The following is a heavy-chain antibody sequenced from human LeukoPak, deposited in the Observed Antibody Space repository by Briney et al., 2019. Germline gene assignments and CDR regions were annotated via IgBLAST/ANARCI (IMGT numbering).Heavy chain of an antibody. CDR1: GFTFSSKS. V-gene: IGHV3-30-3*01. J-gene: IGHJ4*02. D-gene: IGHD6-19*01. Sequence: PGGSLRLSCVASGFTFSSKSLHWVRQPPGRGLGWVSFISSDGSRKYYGDSVEGRFTVSRDNSMHTLYLQVDALRAEDTAMYYCASSQRSGWYGLPSYWGQGTLVTVPS. CDR2: ISSDGSRK. CDR3: ASSQRSGWYGLPSY.